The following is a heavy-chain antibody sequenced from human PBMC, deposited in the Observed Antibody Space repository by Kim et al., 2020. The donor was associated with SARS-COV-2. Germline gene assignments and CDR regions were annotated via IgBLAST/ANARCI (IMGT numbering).Heavy chain of an antibody. V-gene: IGHV3-30*04. CDR1: GFTFSSYA. Sequence: GGSLRLSCAASGFTFSSYAMHWVRQAPGKGLEWVAVISYDGSNKYYADSVKGRFTISRDNSKNTLYLQMNSLRAEDTAVYYCAREDYDILTGYSGWYFDL. CDR3: AREDYDILTGYSGWYFDL. D-gene: IGHD3-9*01. J-gene: IGHJ2*01. CDR2: ISYDGSNK.